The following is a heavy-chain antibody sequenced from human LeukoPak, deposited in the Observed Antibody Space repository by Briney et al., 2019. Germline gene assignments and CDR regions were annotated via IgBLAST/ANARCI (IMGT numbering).Heavy chain of an antibody. V-gene: IGHV1-2*02. CDR2: ISPDSGRT. J-gene: IGHJ4*02. CDR1: GYTFTDYY. Sequence: ASVKVSCKASGYTFTDYYMHWVRQAPGQGLEWIGWISPDSGRTGFAQKFQGRVTMTRDTSISTAYMELSRLGYDDTAVYYCARDTRSSYLQYYFDYWGQGTLVTVSS. CDR3: ARDTRSSYLQYYFDY. D-gene: IGHD5-24*01.